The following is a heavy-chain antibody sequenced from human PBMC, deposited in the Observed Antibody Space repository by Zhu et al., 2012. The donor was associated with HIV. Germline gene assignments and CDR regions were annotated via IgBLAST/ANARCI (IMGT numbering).Heavy chain of an antibody. Sequence: QVLLQESGPGLVKPSETLSLTCTVSGGTISSSSYFWGWVRQTPGKGLEWIGSAYHGGTTYYTPSLMSRLTISVDTPKNQCSLRLSSVTAADTGLYYCDQNPYQVAGTRMLFIVWGQGRMVTVSS. J-gene: IGHJ3*01. V-gene: IGHV4-39*01. CDR1: GGTISSSSYF. CDR2: AYHGGTT. D-gene: IGHD6-19*01. CDR3: DQNPYQVAGTRMLFIV.